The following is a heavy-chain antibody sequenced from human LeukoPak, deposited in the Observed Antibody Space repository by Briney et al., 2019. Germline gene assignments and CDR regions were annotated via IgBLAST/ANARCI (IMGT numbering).Heavy chain of an antibody. J-gene: IGHJ4*01. CDR3: ARGLYGSGNS. V-gene: IGHV3-74*01. D-gene: IGHD3-10*01. Sequence: PGGFLRLSCAASGFTFSNYWMYWVRQAPGRGPLWVSRISGDGITPYYAGSVKGRFTISRDNAKNTLYLQMHSLRAEDSAVYYCARGLYGSGNSWGHGHLVPVSS. CDR2: ISGDGITP. CDR1: GFTFSNYW.